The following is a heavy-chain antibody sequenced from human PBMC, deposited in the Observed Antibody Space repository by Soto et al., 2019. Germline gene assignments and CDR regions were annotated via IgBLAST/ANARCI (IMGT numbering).Heavy chain of an antibody. V-gene: IGHV1-2*04. Sequence: QVQLVQSGAEVKKPGASVKVSCKASGYSFTDYHIHWVRQAPGQGLEWLGRINPKSGRSSTAQKFQGWVTMPTDTSISTASMELTRLTSDDTAIYYCARGDSTDCSNGVCSFFYNHDMDVWGQGTTVTVSS. D-gene: IGHD2-8*01. CDR2: INPKSGRS. J-gene: IGHJ6*02. CDR3: ARGDSTDCSNGVCSFFYNHDMDV. CDR1: GYSFTDYH.